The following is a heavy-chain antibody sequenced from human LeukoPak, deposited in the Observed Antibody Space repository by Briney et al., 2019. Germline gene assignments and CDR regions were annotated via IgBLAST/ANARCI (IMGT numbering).Heavy chain of an antibody. D-gene: IGHD4-17*01. V-gene: IGHV4-59*01. Sequence: SETLSLTCTVSGGSIFGYYWSWIWRPPGKGLEWIGYIYYSGSTNYNPSLQSRVTMSLDMFKNQFFLNLNSVTAADTAVYYCARDQGPTGYFDYWGQGTLVTVSS. CDR2: IYYSGST. CDR1: GGSIFGYY. CDR3: ARDQGPTGYFDY. J-gene: IGHJ4*02.